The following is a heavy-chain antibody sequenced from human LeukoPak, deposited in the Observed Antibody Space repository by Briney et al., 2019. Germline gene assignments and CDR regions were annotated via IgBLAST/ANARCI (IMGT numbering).Heavy chain of an antibody. CDR1: GFTFSSYA. V-gene: IGHV3-64*01. J-gene: IGHJ4*02. Sequence: GGSLRLSCAASGFTFSSYAMYWVRQTPAKGLEYVSAISNTGGFTYYATSVEDRLTISRDNSKNTVYLQMGSLTPADMGVYYCARGRVLLNYSDSWGQGTLVTVSS. CDR2: ISNTGGFT. CDR3: ARGRVLLNYSDS.